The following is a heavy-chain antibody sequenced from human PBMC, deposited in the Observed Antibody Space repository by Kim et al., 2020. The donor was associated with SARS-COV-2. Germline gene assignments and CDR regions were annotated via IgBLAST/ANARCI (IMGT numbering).Heavy chain of an antibody. Sequence: ASVKVSCKASGYSFSSYAMHWVRQAPGQRPEWMGWPNADNGDTKYSQKFQGRVAITKDTSASTVYMELSSLRSEDTAVYSCARGIHSRSWYLDYWGQGTLGTVST. CDR2: PNADNGDT. CDR3: ARGIHSRSWYLDY. J-gene: IGHJ4*02. CDR1: GYSFSSYA. D-gene: IGHD6-13*01. V-gene: IGHV1-3*01.